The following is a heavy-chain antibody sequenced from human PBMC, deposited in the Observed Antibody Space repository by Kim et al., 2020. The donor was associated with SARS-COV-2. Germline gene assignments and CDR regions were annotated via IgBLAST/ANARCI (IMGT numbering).Heavy chain of an antibody. CDR1: GFTFSSYG. D-gene: IGHD6-19*01. Sequence: GGSLRLSCAASGFTFSSYGMHWVRQAPGKGLEWVAVISYDGSNKYYADSVKGRFTISRDNSKNTLYLQINSLRAEDTAVYYCAKDPDSGWPALFDYGGQG. CDR3: AKDPDSGWPALFDY. CDR2: ISYDGSNK. V-gene: IGHV3-30*18. J-gene: IGHJ4*02.